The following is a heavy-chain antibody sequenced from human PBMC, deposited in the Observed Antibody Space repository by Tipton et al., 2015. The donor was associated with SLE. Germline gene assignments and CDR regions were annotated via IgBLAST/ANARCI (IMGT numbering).Heavy chain of an antibody. Sequence: TLSLTCAVYGGSFSGYYWSWIRQPPGKGLEWIGEINHSGSTNYNPSLKSQVTISVDTSKNQFSLKLSSVTAADTAVYYCARGGVPLADYWGQGTLVTVSS. CDR2: INHSGST. CDR3: ARGGVPLADY. CDR1: GGSFSGYY. D-gene: IGHD3-10*01. J-gene: IGHJ4*02. V-gene: IGHV4-34*01.